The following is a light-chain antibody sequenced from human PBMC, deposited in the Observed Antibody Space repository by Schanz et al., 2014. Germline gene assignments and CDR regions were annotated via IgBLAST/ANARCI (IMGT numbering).Light chain of an antibody. CDR1: SSDVGSSDY. J-gene: IGLJ2*01. CDR2: EVS. V-gene: IGLV2-14*01. Sequence: QSALTQPPSASGSPGQSVTISCTGTSSDVGSSDYVAWYQQHPGKAPKLIIYEVSQRPSGVSNRFSGSKSGNTASLTISGLQAEDEAEYYCTSYTTSSTVVFGGGTKLTVL. CDR3: TSYTTSSTVV.